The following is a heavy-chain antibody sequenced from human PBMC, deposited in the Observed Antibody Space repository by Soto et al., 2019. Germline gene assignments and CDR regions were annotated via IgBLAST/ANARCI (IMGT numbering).Heavy chain of an antibody. Sequence: QVQLEESGPGLVKPSETMSLTCPISGDSINHYFWNCIRQTPGKGLEWIGYISYSGSTSYNPSLLSRVTILSDTSKTHFSLKPSSVTDAHTAVYYCASARQRAPGLVLYVWCQGTKVTLSS. CDR3: ASARQRAPGLVLYV. CDR1: GDSINHYF. V-gene: IGHV4-59*01. CDR2: ISYSGST. D-gene: IGHD6-19*01. J-gene: IGHJ6*02.